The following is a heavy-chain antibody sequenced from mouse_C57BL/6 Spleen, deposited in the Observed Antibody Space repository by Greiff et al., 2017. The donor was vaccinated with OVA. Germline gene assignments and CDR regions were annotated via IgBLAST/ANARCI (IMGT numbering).Heavy chain of an antibody. CDR2: IHPNSGST. CDR3: ANYERSLSLFDY. J-gene: IGHJ2*01. CDR1: GYTFTSYW. V-gene: IGHV1-64*01. Sequence: QVQLQQPGAELVKPGASVKLSCKASGYTFTSYWMHWVKQRPGQGLEWIGMIHPNSGSTNYNEKFKSKATLTVDKSSSTAYMQLSSLTSEDSAVYYCANYERSLSLFDYWGQGTTLTVSS. D-gene: IGHD2-4*01.